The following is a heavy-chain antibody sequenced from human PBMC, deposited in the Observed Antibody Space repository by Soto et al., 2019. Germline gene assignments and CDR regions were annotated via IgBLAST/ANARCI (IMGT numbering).Heavy chain of an antibody. CDR3: ARTQYYYDSSGYPLLFDY. D-gene: IGHD3-22*01. V-gene: IGHV1-69*13. CDR1: GGTFSSYA. J-gene: IGHJ4*02. CDR2: IIPIFGTA. Sequence: SVKVSCKASGGTFSSYAISWVRQAPGQGLEWMGGIIPIFGTANYAQKFQGRVTITADESTSTAYMELSSLRSEDTAVYYCARTQYYYDSSGYPLLFDYWGQGTLVTVS.